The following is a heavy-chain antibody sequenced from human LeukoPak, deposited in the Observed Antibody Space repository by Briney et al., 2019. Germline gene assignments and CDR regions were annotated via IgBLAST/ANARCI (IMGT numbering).Heavy chain of an antibody. CDR3: ARGRMYYDFWSGYSPMDY. V-gene: IGHV4-34*01. Sequence: SETLSLTCAVYGGSFSGCYWSWIRQPPGKGLEWTGEINHSGSTNYNPSLKSRVTISVDTSKNQFSLKLSSVTAADTAVYYCARGRMYYDFWSGYSPMDYWGQGTLVTVSS. J-gene: IGHJ4*02. CDR2: INHSGST. CDR1: GGSFSGCY. D-gene: IGHD3-3*01.